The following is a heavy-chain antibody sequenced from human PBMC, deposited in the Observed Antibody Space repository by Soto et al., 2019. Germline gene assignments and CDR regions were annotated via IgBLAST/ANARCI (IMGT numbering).Heavy chain of an antibody. V-gene: IGHV3-30*18. CDR1: GFTFSSYG. Sequence: GGSLRLSCEVSGFTFSSYGIHWVRQAPGKGLEWVAVISYDGSNKYYADSVKGRFTISRDSSKNTLYLQMNSLRAEDTAVYYCAKYQGDSSGYYYSRAPSDFDYWGQGTLVTVSS. CDR2: ISYDGSNK. D-gene: IGHD3-22*01. CDR3: AKYQGDSSGYYYSRAPSDFDY. J-gene: IGHJ4*02.